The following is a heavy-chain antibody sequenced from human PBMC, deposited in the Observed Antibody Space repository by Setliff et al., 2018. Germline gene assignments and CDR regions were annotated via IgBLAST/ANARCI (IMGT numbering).Heavy chain of an antibody. CDR2: IGGRGIST. CDR3: VRDLHWGFDY. CDR1: GFTFGDFA. Sequence: GGSLRLSCAASGFTFGDFAMTWVRQAPGKGLEWVSGIGGRGISTYYADSVKGRFPISRDNAKNSLYLQMNSLRAEDTAVYYCVRDLHWGFDYWGLGTLVTVSS. J-gene: IGHJ4*02. D-gene: IGHD7-27*01. V-gene: IGHV3-23*01.